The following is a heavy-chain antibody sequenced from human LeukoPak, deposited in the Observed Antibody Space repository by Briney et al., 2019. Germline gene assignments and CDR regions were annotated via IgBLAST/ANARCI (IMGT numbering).Heavy chain of an antibody. J-gene: IGHJ4*02. CDR1: GFTFSSNG. V-gene: IGHV3-48*03. CDR3: AKTMWIRGMAPFDY. CDR2: ISATGGTI. D-gene: IGHD3-10*01. Sequence: TGGSLRLSCAASGFTFSSNGMNWVRQAPGKGLEWDSYISATGGTIYYADSVKGRFTISRDNAKNTVYLQMNSLRVEDTAVYYCAKTMWIRGMAPFDYWGQGTLVTVSS.